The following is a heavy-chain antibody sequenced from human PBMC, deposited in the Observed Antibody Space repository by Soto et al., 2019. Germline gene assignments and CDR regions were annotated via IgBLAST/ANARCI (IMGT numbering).Heavy chain of an antibody. Sequence: SLRLSCAASGFTFSSYGMHWVRQAPGKGLEWVAVIPYDGSNKYYADSVKGRFTISRDNSKNTLYLQMNSLRAEDTAVYYCAKGGWVRGSYYYYGMDVWGQGTTVTVSS. CDR2: IPYDGSNK. CDR1: GFTFSSYG. V-gene: IGHV3-30*18. D-gene: IGHD3-10*01. J-gene: IGHJ6*02. CDR3: AKGGWVRGSYYYYGMDV.